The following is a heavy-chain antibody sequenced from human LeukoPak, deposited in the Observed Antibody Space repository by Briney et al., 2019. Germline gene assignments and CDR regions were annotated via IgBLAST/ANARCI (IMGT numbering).Heavy chain of an antibody. D-gene: IGHD4-17*01. J-gene: IGHJ4*02. V-gene: IGHV4-61*02. Sequence: SETLSLTCTVSGGSISSGSYYWSWIRQPAGTGLEWLGRIYTSGSTNYNPSLKSRVTISVDTSKNQFSLKLSSVTAADAAVYYCVRTIYGEGGYFDYWGQGTLVTVSS. CDR3: VRTIYGEGGYFDY. CDR2: IYTSGST. CDR1: GGSISSGSYY.